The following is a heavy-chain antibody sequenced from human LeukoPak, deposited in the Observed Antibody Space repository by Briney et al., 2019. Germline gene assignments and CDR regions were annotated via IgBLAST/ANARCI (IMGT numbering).Heavy chain of an antibody. CDR2: IYYSGST. CDR1: GGSISSYY. V-gene: IGHV4-59*01. Sequence: SETLSLTCTVSGGSISSYYWSWIRQPPGKGLEWIGYIYYSGSTNYNPSPKSRVTISVDTSKKQLSLKLSSVTAADTAVYYCARVEARHGNGMDVWGQGTTVTVSS. J-gene: IGHJ6*02. CDR3: ARVEARHGNGMDV. D-gene: IGHD6-6*01.